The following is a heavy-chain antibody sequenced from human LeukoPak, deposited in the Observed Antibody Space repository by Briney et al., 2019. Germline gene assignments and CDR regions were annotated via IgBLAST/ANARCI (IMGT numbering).Heavy chain of an antibody. Sequence: GGSLRLSCAASGFTFTSFAIHWVRQASGKGLEWVAVISSDRKYKYYADSVRGRFTISSDNSKNTLYLQMNSLRAEDTAVYYCVGAPPYGLGDYWGQGTLVTVSS. CDR1: GFTFTSFA. CDR3: VGAPPYGLGDY. J-gene: IGHJ4*02. CDR2: ISSDRKYK. V-gene: IGHV3-30*04. D-gene: IGHD4-17*01.